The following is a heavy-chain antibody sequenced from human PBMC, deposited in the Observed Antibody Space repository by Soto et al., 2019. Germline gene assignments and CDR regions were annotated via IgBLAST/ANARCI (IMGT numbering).Heavy chain of an antibody. CDR3: ASALGVPAAYGVGSAFDI. CDR1: GGSVSSGDYY. CDR2: IYYSGST. J-gene: IGHJ3*02. D-gene: IGHD2-2*01. V-gene: IGHV4-61*08. Sequence: SETLSLTCTVSGGSVSSGDYYWSWIRQPPGKDLEWIGYIYYSGSTYYTPSLKSRVTMAIDTSKNQFSLKLSSVTAADTAVYYCASALGVPAAYGVGSAFDIWGQGTMVTVSS.